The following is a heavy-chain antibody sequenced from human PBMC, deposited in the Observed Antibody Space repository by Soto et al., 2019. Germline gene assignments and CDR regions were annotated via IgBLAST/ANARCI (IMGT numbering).Heavy chain of an antibody. V-gene: IGHV3-33*01. CDR1: GFTFSSYG. D-gene: IGHD1-1*01. Sequence: QVQLVESGGGVVQPGRSLRLSCAAYGFTFSSYGMHWVRQAPGKGLEWVAVIWYDGSNKYYADSVKGRFTISRDNSKNTLYLQMNSLRAEDTAVYYCARDRINWNDFHYYGMDVWGQGTTVTVSS. J-gene: IGHJ6*02. CDR3: ARDRINWNDFHYYGMDV. CDR2: IWYDGSNK.